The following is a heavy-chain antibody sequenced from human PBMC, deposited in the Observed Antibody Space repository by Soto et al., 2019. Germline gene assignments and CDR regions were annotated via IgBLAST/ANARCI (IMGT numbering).Heavy chain of an antibody. Sequence: EVQLVESGGGLVKPGGSLRLSCAASGFTFSSYSMNWVRQAPGKGLEWVSSISSSSSYIYYADSVKGRFTISRDNAKNSLYLQMSSLSAEDTAVYYCARASKLDYGDLTGVDYWGQGTLVTVSS. V-gene: IGHV3-21*01. D-gene: IGHD4-17*01. CDR2: ISSSSSYI. CDR1: GFTFSSYS. CDR3: ARASKLDYGDLTGVDY. J-gene: IGHJ4*02.